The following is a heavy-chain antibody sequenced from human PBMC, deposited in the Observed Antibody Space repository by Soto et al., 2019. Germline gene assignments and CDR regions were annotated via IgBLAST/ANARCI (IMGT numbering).Heavy chain of an antibody. Sequence: PGGSLRLSCATSGFVVSRNYMHWVRQAPGKGLEWVSVMYSDGKTYYAESVKGQFTISRDNSKSTVFLHMKSLRAEDTAVYYCARSPYCGTECNSGYLDFWGQGSLVTVSS. J-gene: IGHJ4*02. CDR1: GFVVSRNY. CDR2: MYSDGKT. D-gene: IGHD2-21*01. CDR3: ARSPYCGTECNSGYLDF. V-gene: IGHV3-53*01.